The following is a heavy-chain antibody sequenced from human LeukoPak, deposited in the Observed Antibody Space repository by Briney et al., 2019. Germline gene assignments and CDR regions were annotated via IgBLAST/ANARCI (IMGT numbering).Heavy chain of an antibody. J-gene: IGHJ4*02. CDR1: GFTFSSHS. CDR2: ISSSSSHI. Sequence: GGSLRLSCEVSGFTFSSHSMNWVRQAPGKGLEWVSSISSSSSHIYYADSVKGRFTISRDNAKNSLYLQMNSLRVEDTAVYYCARGDYISSAADYWGQGTLVTVSS. CDR3: ARGDYISSAADY. D-gene: IGHD4-17*01. V-gene: IGHV3-21*01.